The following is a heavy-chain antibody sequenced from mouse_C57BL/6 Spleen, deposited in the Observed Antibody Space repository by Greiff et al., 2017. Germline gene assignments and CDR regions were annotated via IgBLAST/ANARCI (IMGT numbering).Heavy chain of an antibody. J-gene: IGHJ3*01. CDR1: GYTFTDYN. Sequence: EVQLQQSGPELVKPGASVKIPCKASGYTFTDYNMDWVKQSHGKSLEWIGDINPNTGGTIYNQKFKGKATLTVDKSSSTAYMELRSLTSEDTAVYDCARRTTVVARGFAYWGQGTLVTVSA. CDR3: ARRTTVVARGFAY. D-gene: IGHD1-1*01. CDR2: INPNTGGT. V-gene: IGHV1-18*01.